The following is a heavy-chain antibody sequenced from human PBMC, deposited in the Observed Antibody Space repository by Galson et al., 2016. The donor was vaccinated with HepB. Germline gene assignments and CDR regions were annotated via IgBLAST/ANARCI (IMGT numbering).Heavy chain of an antibody. CDR2: ITNIGGNT. CDR3: AKEPAPVGSYGVYYYYGMDV. J-gene: IGHJ6*02. V-gene: IGHV3-23*01. Sequence: SLRLSCAASGFTFGNYVMSWVRQAPGKGLEWVSSITNIGGNTYYADSVKGRFTISRDNSKNTLFLQMNSLRAEDTAVYYCAKEPAPVGSYGVYYYYGMDVWGQGTTVTVSS. CDR1: GFTFGNYV. D-gene: IGHD1-26*01.